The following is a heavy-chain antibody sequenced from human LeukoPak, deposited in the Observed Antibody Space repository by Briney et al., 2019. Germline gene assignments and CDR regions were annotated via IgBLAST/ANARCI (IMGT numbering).Heavy chain of an antibody. J-gene: IGHJ3*02. CDR2: IYYSGST. CDR1: GGSISSYY. CDR3: ARHATNYDFWSGYRTHDAFDI. D-gene: IGHD3-3*01. Sequence: PSETLSLTCTVSGGSISSYYWSWIRQPPGKGLEWIGYIYYSGSTNYNPSLKSRVTISVDTSKNQFSLKLSSVTAADTAVYYCARHATNYDFWSGYRTHDAFDIWGQGTMVIVSS. V-gene: IGHV4-59*08.